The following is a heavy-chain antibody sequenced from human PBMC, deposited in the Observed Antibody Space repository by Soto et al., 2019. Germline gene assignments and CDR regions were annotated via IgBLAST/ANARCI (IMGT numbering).Heavy chain of an antibody. D-gene: IGHD3-10*01. V-gene: IGHV4-31*03. CDR3: ARERKDYYGSGSFLDAFDI. Sequence: SETLSLTCTVSGGSISSGGYYLRWIRQHPGKGLEWIGYIYYSGSTYYNPSLKSRVTISVDTSKNQFSLKLSSVTAADTAVYYCARERKDYYGSGSFLDAFDIWGQGTMVTVSS. J-gene: IGHJ3*02. CDR1: GGSISSGGYY. CDR2: IYYSGST.